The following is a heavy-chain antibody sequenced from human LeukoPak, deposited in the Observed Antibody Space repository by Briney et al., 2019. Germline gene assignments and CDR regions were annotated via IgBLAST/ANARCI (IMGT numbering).Heavy chain of an antibody. CDR3: ARGNFASDY. D-gene: IGHD3-9*01. Sequence: PGGSLRLSCVASGFTFSNYWMHWVRQAPGKGLVYISRTNSDETSTNYADSVKGRFTISRDNAKNTLYLQMSSLRADDTAVYYCARGNFASDYWGQGTLVTVSS. CDR2: TNSDETST. J-gene: IGHJ4*02. V-gene: IGHV3-74*01. CDR1: GFTFSNYW.